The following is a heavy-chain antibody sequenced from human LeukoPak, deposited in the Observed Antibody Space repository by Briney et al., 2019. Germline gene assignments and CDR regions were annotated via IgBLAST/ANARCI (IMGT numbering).Heavy chain of an antibody. D-gene: IGHD3-22*01. J-gene: IGHJ4*02. V-gene: IGHV1-69*04. CDR1: GGTFSSYA. Sequence: SVKVSCKASGGTFSSYAISWVRQAPGQGLEWMGRIIPILGIANYAQKFQGRVTITADKSASTAYMELSSLRSEDTAVYYCARDFQRYYYDSSGYQKGSYFDYWGQGTLVTVSS. CDR3: ARDFQRYYYDSSGYQKGSYFDY. CDR2: IIPILGIA.